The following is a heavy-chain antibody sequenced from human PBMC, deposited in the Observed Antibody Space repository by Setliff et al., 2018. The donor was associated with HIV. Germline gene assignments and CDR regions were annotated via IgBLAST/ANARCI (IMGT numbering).Heavy chain of an antibody. J-gene: IGHJ6*02. CDR3: AREIGDYYDSSGYYPPTDDYYGMDV. Sequence: ASVKVSCKASGYTFTSYDIRWVRQAPGQGLEWMGWISAYNGNTNYAQQLQGRVTMTTDTSKSTASMELRSLRSDDTAVYYCAREIGDYYDSSGYYPPTDDYYGMDVWGQGTTVTVSS. V-gene: IGHV1-18*01. CDR1: GYTFTSYD. CDR2: ISAYNGNT. D-gene: IGHD3-22*01.